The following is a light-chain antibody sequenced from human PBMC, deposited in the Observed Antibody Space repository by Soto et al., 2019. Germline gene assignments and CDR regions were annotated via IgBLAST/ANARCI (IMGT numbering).Light chain of an antibody. CDR2: KAS. V-gene: IGKV1-5*03. CDR3: QPYNSYSRT. Sequence: DIQMTQSPSTLSASLVYRVTITCRASQSIDSWLAWYQHKPGKAPKLLIFKASTLETGVPSRFSGSGSETEFTLTISSLQPDDSATYYCQPYNSYSRTFGQGTKVDIK. CDR1: QSIDSW. J-gene: IGKJ1*01.